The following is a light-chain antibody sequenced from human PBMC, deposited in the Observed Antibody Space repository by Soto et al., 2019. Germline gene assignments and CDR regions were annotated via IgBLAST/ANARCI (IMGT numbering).Light chain of an antibody. CDR1: QSVSSSY. J-gene: IGKJ1*01. Sequence: LSPGERATLSCRASQSVSSSYLAWYQQKPGQAPRLLIYGASSRATGIPDRFSGSGSGTDFTLTISRLEPEDFAVYYCQQYGSSSWTFGQGTKVDIK. CDR3: QQYGSSSWT. V-gene: IGKV3-20*01. CDR2: GAS.